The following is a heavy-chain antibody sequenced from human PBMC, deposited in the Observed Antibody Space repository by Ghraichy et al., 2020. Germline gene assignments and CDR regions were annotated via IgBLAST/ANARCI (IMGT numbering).Heavy chain of an antibody. CDR2: IYYSGST. V-gene: IGHV4-59*01. CDR3: ARDRHQLPQYGYYYGMDV. CDR1: GGSISSYY. J-gene: IGHJ6*02. Sequence: SETLSLTCTVSGGSISSYYWSWIRQPPGKGLEWIGYIYYSGSTNYNPSLKSRVTISVDTSKNQFSLKLSSVTAADTAVYYCARDRHQLPQYGYYYGMDVWGQGTTVTVSS. D-gene: IGHD2-2*01.